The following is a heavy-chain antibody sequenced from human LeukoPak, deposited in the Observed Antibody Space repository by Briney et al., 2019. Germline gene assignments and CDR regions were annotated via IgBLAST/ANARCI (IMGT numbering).Heavy chain of an antibody. CDR1: GYTFTSYA. V-gene: IGHV1-3*02. J-gene: IGHJ4*02. CDR2: SNAGNGNT. D-gene: IGHD2-8*01. Sequence: ASVKVSCKASGYTFTSYAMHWVRQAPGQRLEWMGWSNAGNGNTKYSQEFQGRVTMTRDTSISTAYMELSRLRSDDTAVYYCARGEDIVLMVYAPQGYWGQGTLVTVSS. CDR3: ARGEDIVLMVYAPQGY.